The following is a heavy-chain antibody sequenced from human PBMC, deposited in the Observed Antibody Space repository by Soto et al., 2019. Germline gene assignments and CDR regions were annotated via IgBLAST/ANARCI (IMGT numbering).Heavy chain of an antibody. CDR3: ARFSGWYPAFDY. V-gene: IGHV4-59*01. D-gene: IGHD6-19*01. CDR1: GGSISGYY. J-gene: IGHJ4*02. CDR2: IYYSGST. Sequence: ASETPSLTRAVSGGSISGYYWSWVRQPQGKGLEWIGYIYYSGSTNYNPYLKSRVTISVDTSKNVFSLKLSSVTAADTDVYFCARFSGWYPAFDYWGQGAPVIVSS.